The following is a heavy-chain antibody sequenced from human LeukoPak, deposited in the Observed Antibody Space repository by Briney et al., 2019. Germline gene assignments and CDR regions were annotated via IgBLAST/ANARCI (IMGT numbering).Heavy chain of an antibody. Sequence: SETLSLTCAVYGGSFTNYYWSWIRQPPEKGLEWIGEINHSGSTKYNPSLKSRVTISIDTSKNQLSLKLSSVTAADTAVYSCVRHVARAFDIWGQGTKVTVSS. CDR1: GGSFTNYY. CDR3: VRHVARAFDI. V-gene: IGHV4-34*01. CDR2: INHSGST. J-gene: IGHJ3*02.